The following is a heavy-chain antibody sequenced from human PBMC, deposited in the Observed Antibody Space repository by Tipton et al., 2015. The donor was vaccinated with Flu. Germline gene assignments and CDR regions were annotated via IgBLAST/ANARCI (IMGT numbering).Heavy chain of an antibody. V-gene: IGHV4-4*07. CDR1: GGSINSPF. CDR2: FYPSGTT. Sequence: TLSLTCSISGGSINSPFWSWIRQPAGERLEWIGRFYPSGTTHYSPSLKSRVTMSVDTSKNQFSLKLSSVTAADTAVYYCAGSKYGMDVWGQGTTVTVSS. J-gene: IGHJ6*02. CDR3: AGSKYGMDV.